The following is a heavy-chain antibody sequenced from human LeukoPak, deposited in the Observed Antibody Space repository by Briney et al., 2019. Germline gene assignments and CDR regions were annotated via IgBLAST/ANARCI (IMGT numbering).Heavy chain of an antibody. D-gene: IGHD2-15*01. V-gene: IGHV1-2*02. Sequence: ASVKVSCKASGYTFTDYYMHWVRQAPGQGLEWMGWINPNSGGTKYAQKFQGRVTMNRDTSISTAYMELSSLRSEDTAVYYCATRYCSGGSCPNYYYYYINVWGKGTTVTISS. CDR3: ATRYCSGGSCPNYYYYYINV. CDR2: INPNSGGT. J-gene: IGHJ6*03. CDR1: GYTFTDYY.